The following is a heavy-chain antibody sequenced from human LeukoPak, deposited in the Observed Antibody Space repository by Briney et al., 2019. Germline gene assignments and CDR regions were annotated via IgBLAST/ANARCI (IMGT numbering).Heavy chain of an antibody. CDR3: ARDTLIGYSYHTD. J-gene: IGHJ4*02. CDR1: GFTFSSYS. D-gene: IGHD5-18*01. CDR2: ISSSSSTI. Sequence: PGGSLRLSCAASGFTFSSYSMTWVRQAPGKGLEWVSYISSSSSTIYYADSVKGRFTISRDNSKNTLYLQMNSLRAEDTAVYYCARDTLIGYSYHTDWGQGTLVTVSS. V-gene: IGHV3-48*01.